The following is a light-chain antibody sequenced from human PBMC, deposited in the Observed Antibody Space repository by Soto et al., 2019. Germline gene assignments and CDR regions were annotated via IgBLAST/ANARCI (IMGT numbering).Light chain of an antibody. V-gene: IGLV2-14*01. J-gene: IGLJ1*01. CDR3: CSYTSSSPYV. Sequence: QSALTQPASVSGSPGQSITISCTGTSSDVGGYNYVSWYQQYPGKAPKLMIYDVSNRPSGVSNRFSGSKSGNTASLTISGLQAEDEADYYCCSYTSSSPYVFGTGTKGTVL. CDR1: SSDVGGYNY. CDR2: DVS.